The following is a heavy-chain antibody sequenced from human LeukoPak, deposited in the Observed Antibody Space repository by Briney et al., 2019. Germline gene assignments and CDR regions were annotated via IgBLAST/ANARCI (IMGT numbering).Heavy chain of an antibody. CDR3: AILPPPYYYDSSGYRPRAFDI. CDR2: ISAYNGNT. D-gene: IGHD3-22*01. J-gene: IGHJ3*02. V-gene: IGHV1-18*01. CDR1: GYTFTSYG. Sequence: ASVKVSCKASGYTFTSYGISWVRQAPGQGLEWMGWISAYNGNTNYAQNLPGRVTMTTDTSTSTAYMELRSLRSDDTAVYYCAILPPPYYYDSSGYRPRAFDIWGQGTMVTVSS.